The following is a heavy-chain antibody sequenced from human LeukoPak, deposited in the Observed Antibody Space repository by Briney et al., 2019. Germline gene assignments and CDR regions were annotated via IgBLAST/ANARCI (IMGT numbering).Heavy chain of an antibody. V-gene: IGHV3-21*01. CDR3: ARGGGFDC. CDR2: ISSSSNYI. J-gene: IGHJ4*02. D-gene: IGHD2-15*01. CDR1: GFTYSSYS. Sequence: GGSLRLSCAASGFTYSSYSMNWVRQAPRKGLEWVSSISSSSNYICYADSVKGRYTISRDNAKNSLYLQMNSLRAEDTAVYYCARGGGFDCWGQGTLVTVSS.